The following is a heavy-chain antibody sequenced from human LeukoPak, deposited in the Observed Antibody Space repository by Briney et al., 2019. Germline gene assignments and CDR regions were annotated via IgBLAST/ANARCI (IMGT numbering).Heavy chain of an antibody. D-gene: IGHD3-22*01. CDR3: AGSTYYYDSSGYALDY. CDR2: IIPILGIA. CDR1: GGTFSSYA. J-gene: IGHJ4*02. Sequence: SVKVSCKASGGTFSSYAISRVRQAPGQGLEWMGRIIPILGIANYAQKFQGRVTITADKSTSTAYMELSSLRAEDTAVYYCAGSTYYYDSSGYALDYWGQGTLVTVSS. V-gene: IGHV1-69*04.